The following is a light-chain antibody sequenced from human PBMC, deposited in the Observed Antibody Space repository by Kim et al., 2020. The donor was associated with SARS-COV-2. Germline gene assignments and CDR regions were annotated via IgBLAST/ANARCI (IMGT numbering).Light chain of an antibody. CDR1: QGIGSW. CDR3: QQANSFPLT. J-gene: IGKJ4*01. CDR2: EAS. V-gene: IGKV1D-12*01. Sequence: ATVGDRVIITCRASQGIGSWLAWYQQKPGKAPKLLIYEASTLQSGVPARFSGSGSATEFTLTISSLQPEDFATYFCQQANSFPLTFGGGTKVDIK.